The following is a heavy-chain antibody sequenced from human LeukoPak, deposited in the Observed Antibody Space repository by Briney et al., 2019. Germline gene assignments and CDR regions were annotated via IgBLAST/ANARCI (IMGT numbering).Heavy chain of an antibody. CDR2: IRSKPDGGTT. CDR3: TTVAWYYDFWSGPLSQLHEYFQH. J-gene: IGHJ1*01. Sequence: PGGSLRLSCAASGFTFSNAWMSWVRQAPGKGLEWVGRIRSKPDGGTTDYAAPVKGRFTISRDDSKNTLYLQMNSLKIEDTAVYCCTTVAWYYDFWSGPLSQLHEYFQHWGQGTLVTVSS. D-gene: IGHD3-3*01. V-gene: IGHV3-15*01. CDR1: GFTFSNAW.